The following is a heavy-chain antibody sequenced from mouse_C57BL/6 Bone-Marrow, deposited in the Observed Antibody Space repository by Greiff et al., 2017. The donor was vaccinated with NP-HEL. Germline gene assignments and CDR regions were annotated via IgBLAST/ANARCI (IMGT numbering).Heavy chain of an antibody. CDR1: GYTFTDYY. D-gene: IGHD3-1*01. V-gene: IGHV1-19*01. Sequence: EVKLVESGPVLVKPGASVKMSCKASGYTFTDYYMNWVKQSHGKSLEWIGVINPYNGGTSYNQKFKGKATLTVDKSSSTAYMELNSLTSEDSAVYYCARPRAFDVWGTGTTVTVSS. J-gene: IGHJ1*03. CDR2: INPYNGGT. CDR3: ARPRAFDV.